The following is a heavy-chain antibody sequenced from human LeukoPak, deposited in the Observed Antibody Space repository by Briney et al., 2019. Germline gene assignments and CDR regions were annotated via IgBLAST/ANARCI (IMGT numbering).Heavy chain of an antibody. CDR3: ARGYCSGGSCRTLPDAFDI. V-gene: IGHV4-39*07. CDR1: GGSISSSSYY. D-gene: IGHD2-15*01. J-gene: IGHJ3*02. CDR2: IYYSGST. Sequence: SETLSLTCTVSGGSISSSSYYWGWIRQPPGKGLEWIGSIYYSGSTYYNPSLKSRVTISVDTSKNQFSLKLSSVTAADTAVYYCARGYCSGGSCRTLPDAFDIWGQGTMVTVSS.